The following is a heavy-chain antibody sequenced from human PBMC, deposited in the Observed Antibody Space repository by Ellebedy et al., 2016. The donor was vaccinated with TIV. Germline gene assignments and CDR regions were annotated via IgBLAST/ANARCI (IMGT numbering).Heavy chain of an antibody. CDR2: IRSKTDGGTT. CDR3: TTDRWFGEYYYYSTDV. CDR1: GFTFSSYA. J-gene: IGHJ6*02. Sequence: PGGSLRLSCAASGFTFSSYAMTWVRQAPGKRLEWVGRIRSKTDGGTTDYAAPVQGRFTISRDDSKNTLYLQMDSLKTEDTAVYHCTTDRWFGEYYYYSTDVWGQGTTVTVSS. V-gene: IGHV3-15*01. D-gene: IGHD3-10*01.